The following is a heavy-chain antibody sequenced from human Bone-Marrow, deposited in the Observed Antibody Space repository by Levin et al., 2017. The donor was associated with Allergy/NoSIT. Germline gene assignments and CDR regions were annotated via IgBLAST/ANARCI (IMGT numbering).Heavy chain of an antibody. CDR3: ATLRYYFDFTANSEGIVFEY. CDR2: TTVYNGDT. CDR1: NYPFTSNG. J-gene: IGHJ4*02. V-gene: IGHV1-18*01. Sequence: ASVKVSCKPSNYPFTSNGISWVRQAPGQGLEWMGWTTVYNGDTKYAQKFQGRVTMATDTSTSTAYMELTGLRSDDTAVYYCATLRYYFDFTANSEGIVFEYWGQGTLVTVSS. D-gene: IGHD3-22*01.